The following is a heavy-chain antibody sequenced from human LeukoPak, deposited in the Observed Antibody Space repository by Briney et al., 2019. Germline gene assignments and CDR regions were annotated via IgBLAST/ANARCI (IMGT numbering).Heavy chain of an antibody. CDR3: ARVGGFFSSTTAFDY. V-gene: IGHV1-46*01. D-gene: IGHD4-17*01. CDR2: INPSGGST. J-gene: IGHJ4*02. Sequence: ASVKVSCKASGYTFTTYNINWVRQAPGQGLGWMGIINPSGGSTSYAQKFQGRVTMTRDMSTSTVYMELSSLRSEDTAVYYCARVGGFFSSTTAFDYWGQGTLVTVSS. CDR1: GYTFTTYN.